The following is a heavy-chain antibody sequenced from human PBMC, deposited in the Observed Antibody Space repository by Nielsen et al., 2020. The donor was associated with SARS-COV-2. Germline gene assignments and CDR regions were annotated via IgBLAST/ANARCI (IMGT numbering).Heavy chain of an antibody. D-gene: IGHD4-17*01. V-gene: IGHV4-31*03. CDR1: GGSICSGGYY. J-gene: IGHJ4*02. CDR3: AREATVTIFDY. CDR2: IYYSGST. Sequence: SETLSLTCTVSGGSICSGGYYWSWIRQHPGKGLEWIGYIYYSGSTYYNPSLKSRVTISVDTSKNQFSLKLSSVTAADTAVYYCAREATVTIFDYWGQGTLVTVSS.